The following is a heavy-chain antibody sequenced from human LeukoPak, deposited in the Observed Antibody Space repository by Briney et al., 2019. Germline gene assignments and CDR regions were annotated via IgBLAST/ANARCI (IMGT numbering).Heavy chain of an antibody. CDR3: ARDSWARAYDIDH. V-gene: IGHV1-18*01. J-gene: IGHJ5*02. Sequence: ASVKVSCKASGFTFTNYGISWVRQAPGQGLEWMAWISVDNGNTNYIRNLQGSVTLTTDTSTTTAYMELRNLRSDDTAVYYCARDSWARAYDIDHWGQGTLVTVSS. CDR1: GFTFTNYG. CDR2: ISVDNGNT. D-gene: IGHD5-12*01.